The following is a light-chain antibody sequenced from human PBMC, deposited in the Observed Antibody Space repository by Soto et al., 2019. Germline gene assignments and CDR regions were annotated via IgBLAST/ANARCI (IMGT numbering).Light chain of an antibody. V-gene: IGKV3-20*01. CDR3: QQFSSYPLT. Sequence: EIVLTQSPGTLSLSQGERATLSCLASQSVSNNYLAWYQQKPGQAPRLLIYDASSRATGIPDRFSGGGSGTDFTLTISRLEPEDFAVYYCQQFSSYPLTFGGGTKVDIK. CDR2: DAS. J-gene: IGKJ4*01. CDR1: QSVSNNY.